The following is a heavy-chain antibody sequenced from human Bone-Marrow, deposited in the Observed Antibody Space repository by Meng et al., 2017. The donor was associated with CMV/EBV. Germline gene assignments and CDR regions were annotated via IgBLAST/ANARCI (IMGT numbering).Heavy chain of an antibody. J-gene: IGHJ6*02. CDR1: GGSFSGYY. V-gene: IGHV4-34*01. CDR2: INHSGST. CDR3: ARGPSRITIFVYYYGMDG. Sequence: WGSLRLTCAVYGGSFSGYYWSWIRQPPGKGLEWIGEINHSGSTNYNPSLKSRVTISVDTSKNQFSLKLSSVTAADTAVYYCARGPSRITIFVYYYGMDGWGQGTTVTVSS. D-gene: IGHD3-3*01.